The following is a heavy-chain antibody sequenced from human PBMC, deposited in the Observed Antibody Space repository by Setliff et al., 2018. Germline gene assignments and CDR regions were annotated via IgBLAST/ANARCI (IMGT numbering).Heavy chain of an antibody. J-gene: IGHJ3*02. Sequence: ASVKVSCKASGHIFSSYGISRVRQAPGQGLEWMGWISSYNDVTNYAQRFQGRVTMTTDTSTSAAYLELMSLRSDDTAVYYCAISSLSICSGDTCPNAFDIWGQGTMVTVSS. V-gene: IGHV1-18*01. CDR2: ISSYNDVT. D-gene: IGHD2-15*01. CDR1: GHIFSSYG. CDR3: AISSLSICSGDTCPNAFDI.